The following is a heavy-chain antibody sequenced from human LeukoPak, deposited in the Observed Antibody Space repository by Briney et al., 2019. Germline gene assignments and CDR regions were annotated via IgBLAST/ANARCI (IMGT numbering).Heavy chain of an antibody. CDR1: GFIFISHG. J-gene: IGHJ5*02. CDR2: INSDGGGA. CDR3: ARDVPHNWFDT. Sequence: PGRSLRLSCAASGFIFISHGMHWVRQGPGKGLVWISRINSDGGGAIYADSVKGRFTVSRDNAKNTLYLQMNSLRAEDTAVYYCARDVPHNWFDTWGQGTLVTVSS. V-gene: IGHV3-74*01.